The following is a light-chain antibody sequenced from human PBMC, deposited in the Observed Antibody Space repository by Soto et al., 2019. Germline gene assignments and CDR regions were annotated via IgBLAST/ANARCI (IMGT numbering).Light chain of an antibody. Sequence: DIQMTQSPSSLSASIGDRVSIICRASESIRIHLNWYQQKPGKAPRLLIYSASRLQSAVPSRCSGTGSGTDFTLTISSLQPEDFAIYYCQQTFGKPLVTFGQGTRLEIK. V-gene: IGKV1-39*01. J-gene: IGKJ5*01. CDR1: ESIRIH. CDR3: QQTFGKPLVT. CDR2: SAS.